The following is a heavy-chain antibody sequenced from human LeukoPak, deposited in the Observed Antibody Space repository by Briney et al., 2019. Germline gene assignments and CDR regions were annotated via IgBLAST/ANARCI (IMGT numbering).Heavy chain of an antibody. D-gene: IGHD4-11*01. CDR2: MNPNSGNT. J-gene: IGHJ4*02. Sequence: GGSVKVFCNASGYTLNSYYIKQGGQETGQRGEWMGWMNPNSGNTGYAQKFQGRVTMTRNTSISTAYMELSSLRSEDTAVYYCARGGLQSFDYWGQGTLVTVSS. CDR3: ARGGLQSFDY. V-gene: IGHV1-8*01. CDR1: GYTLNSYY.